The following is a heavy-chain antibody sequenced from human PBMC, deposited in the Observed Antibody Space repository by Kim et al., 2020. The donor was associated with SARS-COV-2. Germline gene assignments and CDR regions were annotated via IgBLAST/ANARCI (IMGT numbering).Heavy chain of an antibody. V-gene: IGHV3-43*01. CDR2: ISWDGGST. CDR1: GFTFDDYT. D-gene: IGHD2-2*01. CDR3: AKELGYCSSTSCLYGMDV. J-gene: IGHJ6*02. Sequence: GGSLRLSCAASGFTFDDYTMHWVRQAPGKGLEWVSLISWDGGSTYYADSVKGRFTISRDNSKNSLYLQMNSLRTEDTALYYCAKELGYCSSTSCLYGMDVWGQGPTVTVSS.